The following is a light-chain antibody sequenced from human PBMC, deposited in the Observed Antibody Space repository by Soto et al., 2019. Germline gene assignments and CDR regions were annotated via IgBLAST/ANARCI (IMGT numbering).Light chain of an antibody. CDR3: CSSAPSRTVV. CDR2: EGS. J-gene: IGLJ1*01. Sequence: QSALTQPASVSGSPGQSITISCTGSSSAVGTFSLVSWYQHHPGKVPKLIIYEGSKRPSGVSNRFSGSEPDNTASLTISGLQAEDEADYYCCSSAPSRTVVFGTGTKLTVL. V-gene: IGLV2-23*01. CDR1: SSAVGTFSL.